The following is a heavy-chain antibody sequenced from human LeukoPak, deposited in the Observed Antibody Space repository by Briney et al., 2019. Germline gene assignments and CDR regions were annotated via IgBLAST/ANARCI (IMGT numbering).Heavy chain of an antibody. Sequence: GGSPRLSCAASGFTFSSYGIHWVRQAPGKGLEWVAFIRYDGSNKYYADSVKGRFTISRDNSKNSLYLQMNSLRAEDTAVYYCAKDLSSGWPASDYWGQGTLVTVSS. V-gene: IGHV3-30*02. CDR2: IRYDGSNK. D-gene: IGHD6-19*01. J-gene: IGHJ4*02. CDR3: AKDLSSGWPASDY. CDR1: GFTFSSYG.